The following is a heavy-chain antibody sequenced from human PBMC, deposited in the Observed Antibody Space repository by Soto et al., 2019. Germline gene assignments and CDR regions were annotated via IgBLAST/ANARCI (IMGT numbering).Heavy chain of an antibody. D-gene: IGHD2-21*02. Sequence: QVQLVQSGAEVKKPGASVKVSCKASGYTFTSYGISWVRQAPGQGLEWMGWISAYNGNTNYAQKLQGRVTRTKHTSTSTVYLELRSLRSDDTGVYYCAILETVVVTALPFRDVWGQGTTVTVSS. CDR1: GYTFTSYG. V-gene: IGHV1-18*01. CDR2: ISAYNGNT. J-gene: IGHJ6*02. CDR3: AILETVVVTALPFRDV.